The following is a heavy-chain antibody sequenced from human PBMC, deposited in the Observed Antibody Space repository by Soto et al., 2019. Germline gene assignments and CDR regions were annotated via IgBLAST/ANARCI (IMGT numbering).Heavy chain of an antibody. J-gene: IGHJ4*02. Sequence: QVQLVESGGGVVQPGRSLRLSCAASGFTFSSYGMHWVRQAPGKGLEWVAVIWYDGSNKYYADSVKGRFTISRDNSKNTLYLQMNSLRAEDTAVYYCARVSGAAAPFDYWGQGTLVTVSS. V-gene: IGHV3-33*01. CDR2: IWYDGSNK. CDR1: GFTFSSYG. D-gene: IGHD6-13*01. CDR3: ARVSGAAAPFDY.